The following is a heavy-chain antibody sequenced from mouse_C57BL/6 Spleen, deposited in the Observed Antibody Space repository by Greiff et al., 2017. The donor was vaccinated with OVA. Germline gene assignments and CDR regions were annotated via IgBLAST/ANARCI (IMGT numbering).Heavy chain of an antibody. D-gene: IGHD2-5*01. Sequence: QVQLQQPGAELVRPGSSVKLSCKASGYTFTSYWMHWVKQRPIQGLEWIGNIDPSDSETHSNQKFKDKATLTVDKSSSTAYMQLSSLTSEDSAVYYCARAAYYSNRFDYWGQGTTLTVSS. J-gene: IGHJ2*01. CDR3: ARAAYYSNRFDY. V-gene: IGHV1-52*01. CDR1: GYTFTSYW. CDR2: IDPSDSET.